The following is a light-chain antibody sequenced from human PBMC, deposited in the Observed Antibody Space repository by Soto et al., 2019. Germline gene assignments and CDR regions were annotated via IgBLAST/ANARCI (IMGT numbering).Light chain of an antibody. J-gene: IGLJ2*01. CDR1: GSDVGGYNY. V-gene: IGLV2-14*01. CDR2: DVS. Sequence: SALTQPASVSGSPGQSITISCTGTGSDVGGYNYVSWYQQHPGKAPKVLIYDVSNRPSGVSSRLSGSKSGNTASLTNSVLQAEEEADYYCSSYSSASTPLVFGGGTKLTAL. CDR3: SSYSSASTPLV.